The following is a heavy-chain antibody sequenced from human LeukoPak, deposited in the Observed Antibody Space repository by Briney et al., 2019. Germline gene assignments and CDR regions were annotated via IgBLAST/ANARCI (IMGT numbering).Heavy chain of an antibody. D-gene: IGHD3-22*01. J-gene: IGHJ3*02. CDR3: ARDRSSGHQGTFDI. V-gene: IGHV4-59*01. CDR2: IYYSGST. CDR1: GGSISSYY. Sequence: SETLSLTCTVSGGSISSYYWSWIRQPPGKGLEWIGCIYYSGSTKYNASLESRVSISVDTSKNQFSLKLNSVTAADTAVYYCARDRSSGHQGTFDIWGQGTMVTVSS.